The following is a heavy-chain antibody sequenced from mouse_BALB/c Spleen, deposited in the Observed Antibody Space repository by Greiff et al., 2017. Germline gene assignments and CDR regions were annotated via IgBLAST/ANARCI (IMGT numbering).Heavy chain of an antibody. CDR2: IDPYNGGT. D-gene: IGHD3-1*01. Sequence: EVKLMESGPELVKPGASVKVSCKASGYAFTSYNMYWVKQSHGKSLEWIGYIDPYNGGTSYNQKFKGKATLTVDKSSSTAYMHLNSLTSEDSAVYYCARCSSGYTYYAMDYWGQGTSVTASS. J-gene: IGHJ4*01. CDR1: GYAFTSYN. V-gene: IGHV1S135*01. CDR3: ARCSSGYTYYAMDY.